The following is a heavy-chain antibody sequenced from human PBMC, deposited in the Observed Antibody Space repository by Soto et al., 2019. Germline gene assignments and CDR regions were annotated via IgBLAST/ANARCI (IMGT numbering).Heavy chain of an antibody. V-gene: IGHV3-23*01. CDR1: GFTFSNYA. Sequence: VQLLESGGGLVQPGGSLRLSCAASGFTFSNYAMTWVRQAPGKGLEWVSTISAGCGSTYYADSVKGRFTISRDNSKNPLYLQMNGLSAEDTAGDYCAKGGWWLLDYFDYWGQGTLVTVAS. CDR3: AKGGWWLLDYFDY. J-gene: IGHJ4*02. CDR2: ISAGCGST. D-gene: IGHD2-21*01.